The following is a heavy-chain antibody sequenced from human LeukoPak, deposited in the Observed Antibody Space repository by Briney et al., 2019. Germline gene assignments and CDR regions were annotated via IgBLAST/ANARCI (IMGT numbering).Heavy chain of an antibody. J-gene: IGHJ4*02. V-gene: IGHV1-69*13. CDR3: ARDNGYYGSGSYSFDY. CDR1: GGTFISYA. Sequence: ASVKVSCKASGGTFISYAISWVRQAPGQGLEWMGGIIPIFGTANYAQKFQGRVTITSDESTSTAYMELSSLRSEDTAVYYCARDNGYYGSGSYSFDYWGQGTLVTVSS. CDR2: IIPIFGTA. D-gene: IGHD3-10*01.